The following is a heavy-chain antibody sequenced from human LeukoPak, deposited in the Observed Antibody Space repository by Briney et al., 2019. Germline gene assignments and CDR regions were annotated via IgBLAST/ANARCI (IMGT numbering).Heavy chain of an antibody. V-gene: IGHV3-30*18. CDR3: AKDGCTNGVCYYFDY. J-gene: IGHJ4*02. CDR2: ISYDGSNK. D-gene: IGHD2-8*01. CDR1: GFTFSSYG. Sequence: GRSLTLSCAASGFTFSSYGMHWVRQAPGKGLEWVAVISYDGSNKYYADSVKGRFTISRDNSKNTLYLQMNSLRAEDTAVYYCAKDGCTNGVCYYFDYWGQGTLVTVSS.